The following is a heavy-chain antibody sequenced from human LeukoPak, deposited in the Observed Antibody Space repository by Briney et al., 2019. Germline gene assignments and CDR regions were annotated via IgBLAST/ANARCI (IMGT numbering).Heavy chain of an antibody. J-gene: IGHJ4*02. V-gene: IGHV3-21*01. CDR1: GFAFSDYN. CDR3: ARDAKGHGCLDY. Sequence: GGSLRLSCVASGFAFSDYNVHWVRQAPGKGLEWVSFISSSSSYIYYAESVKGRFTISRDNAKNSLYLQMDSLTVDDTAVYYCARDAKGHGCLDYWGEGTLVTVSS. D-gene: IGHD5-24*01. CDR2: ISSSSSYI.